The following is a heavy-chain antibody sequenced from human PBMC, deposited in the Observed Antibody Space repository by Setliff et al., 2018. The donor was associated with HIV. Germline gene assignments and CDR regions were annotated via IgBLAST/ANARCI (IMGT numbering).Heavy chain of an antibody. J-gene: IGHJ5*02. V-gene: IGHV1-69*13. CDR2: IIPIFNTA. Sequence: ASVKVSCKASGGTFSLYAINWVRQAPGQGLEWMGGIIPIFNTANYAQMFQGRVTITADGSTSTAYMELSSLRFEDTATYYCARDQATGYEKVWFSWIDPWGQGTLVTVSS. D-gene: IGHD5-12*01. CDR1: GGTFSLYA. CDR3: ARDQATGYEKVWFSWIDP.